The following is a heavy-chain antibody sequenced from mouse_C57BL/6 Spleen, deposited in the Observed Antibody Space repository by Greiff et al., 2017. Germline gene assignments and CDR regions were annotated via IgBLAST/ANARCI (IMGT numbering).Heavy chain of an antibody. J-gene: IGHJ2*01. CDR2: ISGGGGNT. V-gene: IGHV5-9*01. Sequence: EVQGVESGGGLVKPGGSLKLSCAASGFTFSSYTMSWVRQTPEKRLEWVATISGGGGNTYYPDSVKGRFTISRDNAKNTLYLQMSSLRSEDTALYYCARRILRAYYFDYWGQGTTLTVSS. CDR1: GFTFSSYT. CDR3: ARRILRAYYFDY. D-gene: IGHD1-1*01.